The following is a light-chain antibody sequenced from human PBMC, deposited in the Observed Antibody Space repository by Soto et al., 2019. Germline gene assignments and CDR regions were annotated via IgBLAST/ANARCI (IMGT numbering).Light chain of an antibody. CDR1: QSVTSGY. J-gene: IGKJ1*01. Sequence: EIVLTQSPDTLSLSPGERATLSCRASQSVTSGYLAWYQQKPGQAPRLLMYGASRRITGVPDRFSGSGSGTDFTLTISRLQPEDFAVYYCQQYGNFPRTFGQGTKVEIK. CDR2: GAS. V-gene: IGKV3-20*01. CDR3: QQYGNFPRT.